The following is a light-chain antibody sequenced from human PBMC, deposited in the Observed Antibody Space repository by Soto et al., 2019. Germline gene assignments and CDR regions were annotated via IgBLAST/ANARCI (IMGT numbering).Light chain of an antibody. CDR3: SSYTTKNTIWV. CDR2: EVT. V-gene: IGLV2-14*01. Sequence: QSALTQPASVSGSPGQSITISCTGTSSDVGGYDSVSWYQQYPDKAPKLMIYEVTNRPSGVSDRFSGSKSGNTASLTISGLQADDEADSYCSSYTTKNTIWVFGGGTKLTVL. CDR1: SSDVGGYDS. J-gene: IGLJ3*02.